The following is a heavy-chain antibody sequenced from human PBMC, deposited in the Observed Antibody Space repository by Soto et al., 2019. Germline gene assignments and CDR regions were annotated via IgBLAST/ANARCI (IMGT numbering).Heavy chain of an antibody. V-gene: IGHV4-59*01. CDR1: GGSISSYY. Sequence: TSETLSLTCTVSGGSISSYYWSWVRQPPGKGLEWIGYIYYSGSTNYNPSLKSRVTISVDTSKNQFSLKLSSVTAADTAVYYCARSKTYYDILTGYSDGRMDYWGQGTLVTVSS. CDR2: IYYSGST. CDR3: ARSKTYYDILTGYSDGRMDY. D-gene: IGHD3-9*01. J-gene: IGHJ4*02.